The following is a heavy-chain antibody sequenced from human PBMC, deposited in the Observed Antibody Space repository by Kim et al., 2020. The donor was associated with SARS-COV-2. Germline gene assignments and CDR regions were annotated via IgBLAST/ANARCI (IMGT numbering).Heavy chain of an antibody. CDR2: IYYSGST. V-gene: IGHV4-39*01. D-gene: IGHD1-26*01. J-gene: IGHJ4*02. Sequence: SETLSLTCTVSGGSISSSSYYWGWIRQPPGKGLEWIGSIYYSGSTYYNPSLKSRVTISVDTSKNQFSLKLSSVTAADTAVYYCASNVGGGYFGGHFDYWGQGTLVTVSS. CDR3: ASNVGGGYFGGHFDY. CDR1: GGSISSSSYY.